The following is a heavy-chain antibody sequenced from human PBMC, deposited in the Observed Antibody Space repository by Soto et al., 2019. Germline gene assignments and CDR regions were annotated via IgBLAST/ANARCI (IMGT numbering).Heavy chain of an antibody. CDR3: ARGYSSSLRYAFDI. V-gene: IGHV4-61*08. D-gene: IGHD6-13*01. Sequence: SETLSLTCTVSGGSISSGGFYWSWIRQHPGKGLEWIGYMYYSGSTYYNPSLKSRVTISVDTSKNQFSLKLSSVTAADTAIYYCARGYSSSLRYAFDIWGQGTMVTVSS. CDR1: GGSISSGGFY. CDR2: MYYSGST. J-gene: IGHJ3*02.